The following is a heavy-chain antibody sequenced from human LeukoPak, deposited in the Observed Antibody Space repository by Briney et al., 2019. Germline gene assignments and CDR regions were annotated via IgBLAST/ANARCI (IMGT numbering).Heavy chain of an antibody. D-gene: IGHD3-10*01. J-gene: IGHJ4*02. CDR2: MKKDGSEA. CDR1: GFTFSSYS. Sequence: GGSLRLSCVVSGFTFSSYSMIWVRQAPGKGLQWVANMKKDGSEANYVDSVKGRFTISRDNAKNSLYLQMNSLRAEDTAVYYCGRHRSGSGTYFIDYWGQGTLVSVSS. V-gene: IGHV3-7*01. CDR3: GRHRSGSGTYFIDY.